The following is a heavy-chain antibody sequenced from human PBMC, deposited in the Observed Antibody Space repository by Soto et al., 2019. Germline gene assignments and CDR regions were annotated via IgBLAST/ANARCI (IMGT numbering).Heavy chain of an antibody. CDR2: IKSKTDGGTT. CDR3: TTDGYSGSYYFDY. D-gene: IGHD1-26*01. V-gene: IGHV3-15*01. CDR1: GFTFSNAR. Sequence: GGSLRLSCAASGFTFSNARMSWVRQAPGKGLEWVGRIKSKTDGGTTDYAAPVKGRFTISRDDSKNTLYLQMNSLKTEDTAVYYCTTDGYSGSYYFDYWGQGTLVTVSS. J-gene: IGHJ4*02.